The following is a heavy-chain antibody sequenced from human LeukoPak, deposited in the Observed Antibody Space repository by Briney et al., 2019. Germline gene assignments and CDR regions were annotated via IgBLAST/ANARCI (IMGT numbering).Heavy chain of an antibody. CDR2: IWSDGSNQ. D-gene: IGHD6-13*01. CDR1: GFTFSSYG. CDR3: ARDGGRYSSSWYYFDY. V-gene: IGHV3-33*01. J-gene: IGHJ4*02. Sequence: GGSLRLSCGASGFTFSSYGMHGVGQSPGKGREGWAVIWSDGSNQYSAASVTGRFTISRDNSKPTLYLQINRRRAEAPAVYYCARDGGRYSSSWYYFDYGGQGTPVTVPS.